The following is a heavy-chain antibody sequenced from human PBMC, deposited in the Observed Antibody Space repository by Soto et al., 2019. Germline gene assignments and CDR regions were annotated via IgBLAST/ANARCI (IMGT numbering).Heavy chain of an antibody. CDR3: WKEMGPCGGWSYYVDY. CDR1: GFTFSNYA. D-gene: IGHD2-21*01. J-gene: IGHJ4*02. V-gene: IGHV3-64D*06. CDR2: INVNATDI. Sequence: GGSLRLSCSVSGFTFSNYAMHWVRQAPGRGLELVSAINVNATDIYYADSVKGRFSISRDNSKNTVYLQMNSLIYEDTAVYYCWKEMGPCGGWSYYVDYWGQGAQVTVSS.